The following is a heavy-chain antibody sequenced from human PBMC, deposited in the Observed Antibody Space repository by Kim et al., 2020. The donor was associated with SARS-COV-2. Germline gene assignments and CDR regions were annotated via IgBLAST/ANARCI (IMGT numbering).Heavy chain of an antibody. V-gene: IGHV3-43*01. Sequence: ADSVKGRFTISRDNSKNSLYLQMNSLRTEDTALYYCAKGPGSLYNINFDYWGQGTLVTVSS. CDR3: AKGPGSLYNINFDY. J-gene: IGHJ4*02. D-gene: IGHD1-1*01.